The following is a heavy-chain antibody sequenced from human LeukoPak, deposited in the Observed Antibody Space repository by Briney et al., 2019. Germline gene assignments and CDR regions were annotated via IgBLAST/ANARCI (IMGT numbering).Heavy chain of an antibody. V-gene: IGHV3-48*01. CDR2: ISSSSSTI. CDR1: GFTFSSYS. D-gene: IGHD2-8*02. CDR3: ARDRVLDPDAFDI. Sequence: GGSLRLSCAASGFTFSSYSMNWVRQAPGKGLEWVSYISSSSSTIYYADSVKGRFTISRDNAKNSLYLQMNSLRAEDTAVYYCARDRVLDPDAFDIWGQGTMVTVSS. J-gene: IGHJ3*02.